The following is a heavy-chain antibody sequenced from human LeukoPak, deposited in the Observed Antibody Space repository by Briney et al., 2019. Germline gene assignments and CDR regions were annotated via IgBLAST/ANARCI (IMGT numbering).Heavy chain of an antibody. CDR1: GFTFSNYA. J-gene: IGHJ6*02. CDR3: ARSYSNHLFGMDV. Sequence: PGGSLRLSCAASGFTFSNYAMSWVRQAPGKGLEWVSAISGSAGSTYYADSVKGRVAISRDNSQNTVFLQMNSVRVEDTAVYYCARSYSNHLFGMDVWGQGTAVTVSS. V-gene: IGHV3-23*01. D-gene: IGHD4-11*01. CDR2: ISGSAGST.